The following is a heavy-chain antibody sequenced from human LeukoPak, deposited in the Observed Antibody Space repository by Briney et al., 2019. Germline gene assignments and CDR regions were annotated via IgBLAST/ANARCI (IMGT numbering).Heavy chain of an antibody. CDR1: GFTFSDYY. CDR2: ISPSGRTI. D-gene: IGHD3-22*01. Sequence: GGSLRLSCAASGFTFSDYYMSWIRQAPGKGLEWVSYISPSGRTIHSADPVKGRFTISRDNAKNSLYLQMSSLRADDMGVYYCAGGTFYFDRNDYHWGQGALVTVSS. J-gene: IGHJ4*02. V-gene: IGHV3-11*04. CDR3: AGGTFYFDRNDYH.